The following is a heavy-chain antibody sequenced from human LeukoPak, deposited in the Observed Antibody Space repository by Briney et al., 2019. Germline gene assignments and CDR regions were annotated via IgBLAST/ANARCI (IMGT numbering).Heavy chain of an antibody. D-gene: IGHD3-22*01. V-gene: IGHV5-10-1*01. Sequence: GESLRISCKVSGYSFPSHWITWVRQVPGKGLEWMGRIAPSDSYTNYNPSFEGHVTMSVEKSITTVYLQWSSLKASDTAMYYCVRQPPGVYDTTQNWFDPWGQGTLVTVSS. CDR3: VRQPPGVYDTTQNWFDP. CDR1: GYSFPSHW. J-gene: IGHJ5*02. CDR2: IAPSDSYT.